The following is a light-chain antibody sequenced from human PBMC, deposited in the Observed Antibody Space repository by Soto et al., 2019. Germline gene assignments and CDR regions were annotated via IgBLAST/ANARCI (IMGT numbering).Light chain of an antibody. CDR1: QGINNY. CDR2: SAS. CDR3: QHYNSYSEA. J-gene: IGKJ1*01. Sequence: DIQMTQAPSALSAAEAWTVTMTFGASQGINNYLAWDQQKPGKVPVLLIYSASTLKSGVPSRFSGRGAGTEFTLTISSLQPDDFATYYCQHYNSYSEAFGRGTKVDIK. V-gene: IGKV1-27*01.